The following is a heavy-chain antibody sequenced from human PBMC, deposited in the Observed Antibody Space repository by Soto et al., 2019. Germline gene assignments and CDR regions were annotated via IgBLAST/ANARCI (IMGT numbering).Heavy chain of an antibody. V-gene: IGHV4-59*01. CDR1: GGSISSYY. Sequence: SETLSLTWTVYGGSISSYYWSWIRQPPGKGLEWIGYIYYSGSTNYNPSLKSRVTISVDTSKNQFSLKLSSVTAADTAVYYCARRTRGYSYGTFDYWGQGTLVTVSS. J-gene: IGHJ4*02. D-gene: IGHD5-18*01. CDR3: ARRTRGYSYGTFDY. CDR2: IYYSGST.